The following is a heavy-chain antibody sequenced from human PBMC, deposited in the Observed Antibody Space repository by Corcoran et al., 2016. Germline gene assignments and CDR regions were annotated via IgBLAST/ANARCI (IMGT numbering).Heavy chain of an antibody. CDR2: IDPSDSYT. Sequence: EVQLVQSGAEVKKPGESLRISCKGSGYSFTSYWISWVRQMPGKGLEWMGRIDPSDSYTNYSPSFQGHVTISADKSISTAYLQWSSLKASDAAMYYCASPVGMAFGGNDAFDIWGQGTMVTVSS. CDR3: ASPVGMAFGGNDAFDI. D-gene: IGHD2-15*01. V-gene: IGHV5-10-1*03. CDR1: GYSFTSYW. J-gene: IGHJ3*02.